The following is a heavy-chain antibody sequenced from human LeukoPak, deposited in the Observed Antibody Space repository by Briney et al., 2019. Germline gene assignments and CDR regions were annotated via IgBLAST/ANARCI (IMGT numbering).Heavy chain of an antibody. J-gene: IGHJ4*02. V-gene: IGHV1-18*04. CDR1: GYTFTSYG. D-gene: IGHD2-2*01. CDR2: VSAYNGDT. CDR3: ARDCSTSCCPPFNY. Sequence: ASVKVSCKASGYTFTSYGISWVRQAPGQGLDWMGWVSAYNGDTNYAQRFQGRVTMTTDASTSTAYMELRSLRSDDTAVCYCARDCSTSCCPPFNYWGQGTLVTVSS.